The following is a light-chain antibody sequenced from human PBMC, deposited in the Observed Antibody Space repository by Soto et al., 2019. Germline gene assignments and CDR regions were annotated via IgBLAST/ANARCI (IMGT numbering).Light chain of an antibody. V-gene: IGLV2-14*01. CDR1: SSDVGSYNY. J-gene: IGLJ1*01. Sequence: QSALTQPASVPGSPGQSITISCTGSSSDVGSYNYVSWYQQHPGKAPKLMIYEVTNRPSGVSNRFSGSKSGNTASLTISGLQAEDEADYYCSSYTTTSSYVFGTGTKLTVL. CDR2: EVT. CDR3: SSYTTTSSYV.